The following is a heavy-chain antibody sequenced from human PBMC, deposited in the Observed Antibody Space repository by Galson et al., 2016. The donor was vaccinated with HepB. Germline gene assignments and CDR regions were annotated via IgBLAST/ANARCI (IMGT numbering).Heavy chain of an antibody. J-gene: IGHJ4*02. CDR3: ARHPGLASGWTNFDA. V-gene: IGHV1-2*02. CDR1: GYTFTDYY. D-gene: IGHD6-19*01. Sequence: SVKVSCKASGYTFTDYYIHWVRQAPGQGLEWMGWFNPKSAASNYADKFRDPLTMTRDTSIGTAHLGLSGLTADDTAVYYRARHPGLASGWTNFDAWGQGTLVIVSS. CDR2: FNPKSAAS.